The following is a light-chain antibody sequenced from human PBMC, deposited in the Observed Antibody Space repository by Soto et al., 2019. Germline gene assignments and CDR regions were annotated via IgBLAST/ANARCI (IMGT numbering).Light chain of an antibody. CDR2: GSS. V-gene: IGKV3-20*01. CDR1: QSVSNKY. CDR3: QQYGSSPPYT. J-gene: IGKJ2*01. Sequence: EVVLTQSPGTLSLSPGERATLSCRASQSVSNKYLAWYQQKPGQAPRLLIFGSSDRATGIADRFSGSGSGTDFTLTTSRLEPEDFAVYYCQQYGSSPPYTFGQGTKLEIK.